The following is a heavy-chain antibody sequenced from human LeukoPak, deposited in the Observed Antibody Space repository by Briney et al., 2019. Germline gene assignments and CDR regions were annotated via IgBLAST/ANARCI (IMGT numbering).Heavy chain of an antibody. D-gene: IGHD6-13*01. J-gene: IGHJ3*02. CDR2: IYYSGST. Sequence: SETLSLTCTVSGGSISSSSYYWGWIRQPPGKGLEWIGSIYYSGSTYYNPSLKSRVTISVDTSKNQFSLKLSSVTAADTAVYYCASPWVISSSWTSDAFDIWGQGTMVTVSS. CDR3: ASPWVISSSWTSDAFDI. CDR1: GGSISSSSYY. V-gene: IGHV4-39*01.